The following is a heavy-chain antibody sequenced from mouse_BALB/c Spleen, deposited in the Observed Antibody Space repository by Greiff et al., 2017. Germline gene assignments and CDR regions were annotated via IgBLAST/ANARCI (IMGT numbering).Heavy chain of an antibody. CDR3: ARSGGNYVGPFAY. J-gene: IGHJ3*01. Sequence: QVQLKQSGAELARPGASVKLSCKASGYTFTSYWMQWVKQRPGQGLEWIGAIYPGDGDTRYTQKFKGKATLTADKSSSTAYMQLSSLASEDSAVYYCARSGGNYVGPFAYWGQGTLVTVSA. CDR2: IYPGDGDT. V-gene: IGHV1-87*01. CDR1: GYTFTSYW. D-gene: IGHD2-1*01.